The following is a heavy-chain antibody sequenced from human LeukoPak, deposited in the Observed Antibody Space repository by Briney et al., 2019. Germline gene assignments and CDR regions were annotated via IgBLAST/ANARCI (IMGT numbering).Heavy chain of an antibody. CDR2: IIPIFGTA. D-gene: IGHD3-10*01. CDR3: ARDHAMKLWFGELFPLNPKSNFDY. V-gene: IGHV1-69*05. CDR1: GGTFSSYA. J-gene: IGHJ4*02. Sequence: ASVKVSCKASGGTFSSYAISWVRQAPGQGLEWMGTIIPIFGTANYAQRFQGRVTVTTDESTSTAYMELRSLRSDDTAVYYCARDHAMKLWFGELFPLNPKSNFDYWGQGTLVTVSS.